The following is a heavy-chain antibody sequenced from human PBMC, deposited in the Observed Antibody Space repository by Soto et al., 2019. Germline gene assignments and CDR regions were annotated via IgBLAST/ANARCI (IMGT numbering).Heavy chain of an antibody. CDR3: VRGDREDIEEVVGVRPGEYSMDV. Sequence: QVHLVGSGGGVVQPGSSLRLSCAASEFTFRIFAMHWLRQSPGKGLEWVAVISYDGSRKADSVKGRFTVSRDNSWNTLYLQMNSLRAEDTAIYYCVRGDREDIEEVVGVRPGEYSMDVWGQGTTVTVSS. V-gene: IGHV3-30-3*01. J-gene: IGHJ6*02. CDR2: ISYDGSRK. CDR1: EFTFRIFA. D-gene: IGHD1-26*01.